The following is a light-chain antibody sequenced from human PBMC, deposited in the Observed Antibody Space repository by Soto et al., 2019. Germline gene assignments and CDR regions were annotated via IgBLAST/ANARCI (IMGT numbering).Light chain of an antibody. J-gene: IGKJ3*01. CDR3: QQYGSSPKT. CDR2: GAS. CDR1: DNINTF. Sequence: DIQMTQSPSSLSASIGDRVTITCRASDNINTFLNWYHQRPGKAPDLLIYGASSLKTGVPSRFSGSGSGTHFTLTISRLEPEDFAVYYCQQYGSSPKTFGPGTKVDIK. V-gene: IGKV1-39*01.